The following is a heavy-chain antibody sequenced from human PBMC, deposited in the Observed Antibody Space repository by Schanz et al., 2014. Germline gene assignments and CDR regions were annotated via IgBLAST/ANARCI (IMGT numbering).Heavy chain of an antibody. D-gene: IGHD3-3*01. CDR3: ARFLARYQYYGVDV. V-gene: IGHV3-23*01. Sequence: EVQLLESGGGLAQPGGSLRLACAASGFNFNTYAMSWVRQAPGKGLEWVSGIGGSGDSTHYADSVKGRFIISRDNGETSVYLQINSLRVEDTAVYYCARFLARYQYYGVDVWGQGTTVIVSS. J-gene: IGHJ6*02. CDR1: GFNFNTYA. CDR2: IGGSGDST.